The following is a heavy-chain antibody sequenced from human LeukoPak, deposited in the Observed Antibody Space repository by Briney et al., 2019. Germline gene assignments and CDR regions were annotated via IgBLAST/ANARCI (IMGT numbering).Heavy chain of an antibody. Sequence: GGSLRLSCATSGFIFSSYWMCWVRQAPGKGLEWVANITSDGSEEYYGDSVKGRFTISRDNAKNSLYLQMNSLRVEDTAVYYCARGDLWLGHWGQGSLVTVSS. CDR3: ARGDLWLGH. V-gene: IGHV3-7*01. D-gene: IGHD3-10*01. J-gene: IGHJ4*02. CDR2: ITSDGSEE. CDR1: GFIFSSYW.